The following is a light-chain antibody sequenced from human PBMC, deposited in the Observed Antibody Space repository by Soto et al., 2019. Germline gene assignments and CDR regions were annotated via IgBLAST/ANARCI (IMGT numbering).Light chain of an antibody. CDR3: QQYSNWPPWT. J-gene: IGKJ1*01. CDR2: GAS. V-gene: IGKV3D-15*01. CDR1: QSVSTN. Sequence: IVMTQSPATLSVSPGQRATLSCRASQSVSTNLAWYQQKPGQAPRLLIYGASTRATGIPARFSGSGSGTEVTLPISGLQSDDFAVYYCQQYSNWPPWTFGQGTRVDFK.